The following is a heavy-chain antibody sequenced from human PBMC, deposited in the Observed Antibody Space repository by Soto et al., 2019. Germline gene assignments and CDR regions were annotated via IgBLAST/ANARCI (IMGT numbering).Heavy chain of an antibody. CDR2: INAGNGNT. J-gene: IGHJ4*02. Sequence: QVQLVQSGAEVKKPGASVKVSCKASGYTFTNYAMQWVRQAPGQRLEWMGWINAGNGNTKYSQKFQGRVTITRDTXAXXAYMELSSLTSEDTAIYYCARGIWTMTRGAYYFDNWGQGTLVTVSS. D-gene: IGHD3-10*01. CDR1: GYTFTNYA. V-gene: IGHV1-3*01. CDR3: ARGIWTMTRGAYYFDN.